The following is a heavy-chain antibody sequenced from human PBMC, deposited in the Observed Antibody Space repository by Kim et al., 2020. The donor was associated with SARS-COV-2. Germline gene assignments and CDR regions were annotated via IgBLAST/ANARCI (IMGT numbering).Heavy chain of an antibody. V-gene: IGHV1-69*04. Sequence: SVKVSCKASGGTFSSYAISWVRQAPGQGLEGMGRIIPILGIANYAQKFQGRVTITADKSTSTAYMELSSLRSEDTALYFLARGNSSGLGAFDCWGRGTL. D-gene: IGHD6-19*01. J-gene: IGHJ4*02. CDR1: GGTFSSYA. CDR2: IIPILGIA. CDR3: ARGNSSGLGAFDC.